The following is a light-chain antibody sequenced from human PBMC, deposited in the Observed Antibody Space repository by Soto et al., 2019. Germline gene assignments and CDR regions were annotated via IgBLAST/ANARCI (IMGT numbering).Light chain of an antibody. V-gene: IGLV2-14*01. CDR2: DVS. Sequence: QSVLTQPASVSGSPGQSITISCTGTSSDVGGYNYVSWYQQHPGKAPKLMIYDVSYRPSGVSDRFSGSKSGNTASLTISGLQSEDEADYYCDSYTSGRSYVFGTGNKVTL. CDR3: DSYTSGRSYV. J-gene: IGLJ1*01. CDR1: SSDVGGYNY.